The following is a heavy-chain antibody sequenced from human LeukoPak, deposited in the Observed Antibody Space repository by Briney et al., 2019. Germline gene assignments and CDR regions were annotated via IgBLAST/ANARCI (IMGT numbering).Heavy chain of an antibody. CDR2: ISGNGRNT. CDR3: ARGRGVYGYWYFDL. D-gene: IGHD2-15*01. CDR1: GFTFSSYA. Sequence: GGSPRLSCAASGFTFSSYAMNWVRQAPGKGLEWVSTISGNGRNTYYADSVKGRFTISRDNSKITLYLEMNSLRAEDTAVYYYARGRGVYGYWYFDLWGRGTLVTVSS. V-gene: IGHV3-23*01. J-gene: IGHJ2*01.